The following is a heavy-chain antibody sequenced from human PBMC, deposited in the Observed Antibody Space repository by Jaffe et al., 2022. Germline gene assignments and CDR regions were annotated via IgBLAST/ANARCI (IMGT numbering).Heavy chain of an antibody. CDR3: AKDPNTVTTPDDAFDI. CDR2: ISGSGGST. D-gene: IGHD4-17*01. CDR1: GFTFSSYA. J-gene: IGHJ3*02. V-gene: IGHV3-23*01. Sequence: EVQLLESGGGLVQPGGSLRLSCAASGFTFSSYAMSWVRQAPGKGLEWVSAISGSGGSTYYADSVKGRFTISRDNSKNTLYLQMNSLRAEDTAVYYCAKDPNTVTTPDDAFDIWGQGTMVTVSS.